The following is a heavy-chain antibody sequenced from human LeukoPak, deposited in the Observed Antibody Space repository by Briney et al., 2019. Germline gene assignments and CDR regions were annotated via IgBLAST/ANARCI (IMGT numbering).Heavy chain of an antibody. CDR3: ARARAVTTFSYDY. CDR2: ISGSAGST. Sequence: PGGSLRLSCAASGFTFSSYAMSWVRQAPGKGLEWVSSISGSAGSTYYEDSVKGRFTISRDNSKNTTYLQMNSLRAEDMAVYYCARARAVTTFSYDYWGQGVLVTVSS. J-gene: IGHJ4*02. V-gene: IGHV3-23*01. CDR1: GFTFSSYA. D-gene: IGHD4-17*01.